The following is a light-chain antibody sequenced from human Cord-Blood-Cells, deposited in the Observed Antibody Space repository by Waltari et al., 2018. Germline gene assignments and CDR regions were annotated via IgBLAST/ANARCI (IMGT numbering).Light chain of an antibody. CDR3: QQYGSSPYT. CDR1: RSVSSSY. V-gene: IGKV3-20*01. CDR2: GAS. J-gene: IGKJ2*01. Sequence: EIVLTQSPGTLSLSPGERATLSCRASRSVSSSYLAWYQQKPGQAPRLLICGASSRATGIPDRFSGSVSGTDFTLTISRLEPEDFAVYYCQQYGSSPYTFGQGTKLEIK.